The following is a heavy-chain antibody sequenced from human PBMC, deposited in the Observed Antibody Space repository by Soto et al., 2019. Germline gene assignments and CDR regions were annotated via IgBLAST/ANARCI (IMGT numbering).Heavy chain of an antibody. J-gene: IGHJ3*01. V-gene: IGHV2-26*01. D-gene: IGHD3-9*01. CDR1: GFSLSNARMG. CDR2: IFSNDEK. CDR3: ARANDWQTQKGDAFDL. Sequence: QVTLKESGPVLVKPTETLTLTCTVSGFSLSNARMGVSWIRQPPGKALEWLAHIFSNDEKSYSTSLKSRLTITKNTSKSQVVLTMTNMYPVDTATYYCARANDWQTQKGDAFDLWGQGTIVTVSS.